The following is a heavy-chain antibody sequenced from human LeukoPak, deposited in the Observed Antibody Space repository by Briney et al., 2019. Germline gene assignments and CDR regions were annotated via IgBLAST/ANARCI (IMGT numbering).Heavy chain of an antibody. V-gene: IGHV3-7*01. D-gene: IGHD3-10*01. J-gene: IGHJ6*02. CDR2: IKQDGSEK. CDR1: GFTFSSYW. CDR3: ARDDMVRGVIDYYYGMDV. Sequence: GGSLRLSCAASGFTFSSYWMSWVRQAPGKGLEWVVNIKQDGSEKYYVDSVKGRFTISRDNAKNSLYLQMNSLRAEDTAVYYCARDDMVRGVIDYYYGMDVWGQGTTVTVSS.